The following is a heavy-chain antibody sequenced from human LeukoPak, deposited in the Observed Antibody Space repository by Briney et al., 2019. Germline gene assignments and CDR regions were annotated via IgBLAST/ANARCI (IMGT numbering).Heavy chain of an antibody. CDR3: PKERPPFVVVPAALDY. CDR2: IRYDGSNK. CDR1: GFTFSSYG. J-gene: IGHJ4*02. D-gene: IGHD2-2*01. V-gene: IGHV3-30*02. Sequence: GGSLRLSCAASGFTFSSYGMHWVRQAPGKGLEWVAFIRYDGSNKYYADSVKGRFTISRDNSKNTLYLQMNSLRAEDTAVYYCPKERPPFVVVPAALDYWGQGTLVTVSS.